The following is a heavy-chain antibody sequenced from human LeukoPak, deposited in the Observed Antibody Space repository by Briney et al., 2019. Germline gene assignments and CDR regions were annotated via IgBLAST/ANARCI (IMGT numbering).Heavy chain of an antibody. CDR2: ISYSGST. CDR3: AREGRDYYYYYMDG. Sequence: PSETLSLTCTVSGGSIGSSSYYWGWIRQPPGKGLDWIGSISYSGSTYYNPSLKSRVTISVDTYKNQCSLKLSSVTAADTAVYYCAREGRDYYYYYMDGWGKGTTVTVSS. J-gene: IGHJ6*03. V-gene: IGHV4-39*07. D-gene: IGHD3-10*01. CDR1: GGSIGSSSYY.